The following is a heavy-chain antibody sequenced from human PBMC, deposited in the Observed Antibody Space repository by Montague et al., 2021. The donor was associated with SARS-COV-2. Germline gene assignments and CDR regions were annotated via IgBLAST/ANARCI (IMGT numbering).Heavy chain of an antibody. CDR1: RDSVSRNSAA. V-gene: IGHV6-1*01. CDR3: ARTSASSDY. Sequence: CAISRDSVSRNSAAWNWIRQSPSRGLEWLGRTYYRYKWYNDYAVSVKSRITINPDTSKNQISLQLNSVTPEDTAVYYCARTSASSDYWGQGTLVTVSS. CDR2: TYYRYKWYN. J-gene: IGHJ4*02. D-gene: IGHD1-26*01.